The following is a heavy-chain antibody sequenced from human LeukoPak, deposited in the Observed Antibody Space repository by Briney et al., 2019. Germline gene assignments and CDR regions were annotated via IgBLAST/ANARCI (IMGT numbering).Heavy chain of an antibody. V-gene: IGHV4-59*01. CDR3: ARRTHAGADYFDY. CDR2: IYYSGST. D-gene: IGHD2-15*01. Sequence: SETLSLTCTVSGGSISSYYWSWIRQPPGKGLEWIGYIYYSGSTNYNPSLKSRVTISVDTSKNQFSLKLSSVTAADTAVYYCARRTHAGADYFDYWGQGTLVTVSS. J-gene: IGHJ4*02. CDR1: GGSISSYY.